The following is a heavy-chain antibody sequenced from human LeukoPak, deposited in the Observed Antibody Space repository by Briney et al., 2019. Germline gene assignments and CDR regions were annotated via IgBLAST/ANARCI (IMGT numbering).Heavy chain of an antibody. CDR2: ISYSGTT. CDR3: ARDLRTGWTTALSN. D-gene: IGHD4-17*01. CDR1: GGSISSYY. Sequence: PSETLSLTCTVSGGSISSYYWSWIRQTPGKGLEWIGYISYSGTTNYNPSLKSRVTISLDTSNNQFSLRLSSLTVADTAVYYRARDLRTGWTTALSNWGQGTLVTVSS. V-gene: IGHV4-59*01. J-gene: IGHJ4*02.